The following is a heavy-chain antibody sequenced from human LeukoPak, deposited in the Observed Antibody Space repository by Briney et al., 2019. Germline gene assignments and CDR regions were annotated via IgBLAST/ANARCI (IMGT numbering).Heavy chain of an antibody. CDR2: IIPIFGTA. V-gene: IGHV1-69*13. CDR1: GGTFSSYA. Sequence: SVKVSCKASGGTFSSYAISWVRQAPGQGLEWMGGIIPIFGTANYAQKFQGRVTITADESTSTAYMELSSLRSEDTAVYYCARGRSGNYYYYGMDVWGQGTTVTVSS. J-gene: IGHJ6*02. CDR3: ARGRSGNYYYYGMDV. D-gene: IGHD2-15*01.